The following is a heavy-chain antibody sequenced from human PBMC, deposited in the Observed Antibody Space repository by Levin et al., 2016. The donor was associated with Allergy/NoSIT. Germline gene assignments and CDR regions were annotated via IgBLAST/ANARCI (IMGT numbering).Heavy chain of an antibody. CDR2: ISYDGSNK. CDR3: AKVRITMIVVAKYFDY. J-gene: IGHJ4*02. Sequence: GESLKISCAASGFTFSSYGMHWVRQAPGKGLEWVAVISYDGSNKYYADSVKGRFTISRDNSKNTLYLQMNSLRAEDTAVYYCAKVRITMIVVAKYFDYWGQGTLVTVSS. D-gene: IGHD3-22*01. V-gene: IGHV3-30*18. CDR1: GFTFSSYG.